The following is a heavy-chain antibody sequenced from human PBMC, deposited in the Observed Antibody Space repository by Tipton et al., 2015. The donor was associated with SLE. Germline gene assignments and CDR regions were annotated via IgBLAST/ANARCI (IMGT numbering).Heavy chain of an antibody. D-gene: IGHD3-22*01. CDR2: IWYDGSNK. CDR3: AAGIDYYDSSGLNWFDP. CDR1: GFTFSSYS. Sequence: QLVQSGGGVVQPGRSLRLSCAASGFTFSSYSIHWVRQAPGKGLEWVAVIWYDGSNKYYADSVKGRFTISRDNAKNSLYLQMNSLRAEDTAVYYCAAGIDYYDSSGLNWFDPWGQGTLVTVSS. V-gene: IGHV3-30*04. J-gene: IGHJ5*02.